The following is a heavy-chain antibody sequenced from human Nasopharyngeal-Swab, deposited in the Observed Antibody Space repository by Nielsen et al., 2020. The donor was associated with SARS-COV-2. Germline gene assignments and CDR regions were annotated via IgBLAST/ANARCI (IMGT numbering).Heavy chain of an antibody. CDR2: IYYSGST. D-gene: IGHD3-22*01. CDR1: GGSISSGGYY. V-gene: IGHV4-31*03. Sequence: SETLSLTCTVSGGSISSGGYYWSWIRQHPGKGLEWIGYIYYSGSTYYNPSLKSRVTISVDPSKNQFSLKLSSVTAADTAVYYCARAPIVVVITAFDYWGQGTLVTVSS. CDR3: ARAPIVVVITAFDY. J-gene: IGHJ4*02.